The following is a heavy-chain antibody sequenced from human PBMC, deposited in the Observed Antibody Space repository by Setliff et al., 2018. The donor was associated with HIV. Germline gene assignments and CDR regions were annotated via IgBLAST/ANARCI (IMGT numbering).Heavy chain of an antibody. CDR1: GYTFTDHD. D-gene: IGHD3-3*01. J-gene: IGHJ4*02. Sequence: ASVKVSCKASGYTFTDHDMHWVQQAPGKGFEWMGRVDPEDGQTIFAKKFQDRVTLTADTSTETAYLEVSSLRSDDTAVYYCATGVVPDYDYWGQGTLVTVSS. CDR2: VDPEDGQT. V-gene: IGHV1-69-2*01. CDR3: ATGVVPDYDY.